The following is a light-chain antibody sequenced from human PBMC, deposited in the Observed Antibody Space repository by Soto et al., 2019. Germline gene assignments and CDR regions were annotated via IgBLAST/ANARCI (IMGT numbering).Light chain of an antibody. CDR1: LTISSKY. CDR2: GAS. V-gene: IGKV3-20*01. J-gene: IGKJ3*01. Sequence: EIVLTQSPGTLSSSPGERATLSCRASLTISSKYLAWYQQKPGQAPRLLIYGASIRATGIPDRFSDSGSGTDFTLTISRLELEDFAVYYCQLCGSFPTFCPGTKVDIK. CDR3: QLCGSFPT.